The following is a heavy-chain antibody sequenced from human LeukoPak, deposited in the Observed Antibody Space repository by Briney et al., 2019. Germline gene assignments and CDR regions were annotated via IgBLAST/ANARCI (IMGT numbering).Heavy chain of an antibody. D-gene: IGHD1-20*01. CDR3: ARYYGMDV. Sequence: GGSLRLSCAASGFTFSSYAMSWVRQAPGKGLEWVSGISVSGGSTYYADSVKGRFTISRGNSKNTLYLQMNSLRAEDTAVYYCARYYGMDVWGQGTTVTVSS. J-gene: IGHJ6*02. CDR2: ISVSGGST. CDR1: GFTFSSYA. V-gene: IGHV3-23*01.